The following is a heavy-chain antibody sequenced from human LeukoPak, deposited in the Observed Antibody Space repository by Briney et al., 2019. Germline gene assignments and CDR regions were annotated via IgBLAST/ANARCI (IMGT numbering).Heavy chain of an antibody. V-gene: IGHV3-7*01. Sequence: GGSLRLSCAVSGFTFSSYWMTWVHQAQGKGLEWVANIKQDGSEKYYVDSVKGRFTVSRDNAKNSLYLQMDSLRAEDTAVYYCARDRLAATLDYWGQGTLVTVSS. CDR3: ARDRLAATLDY. J-gene: IGHJ4*02. CDR2: IKQDGSEK. CDR1: GFTFSSYW. D-gene: IGHD6-13*01.